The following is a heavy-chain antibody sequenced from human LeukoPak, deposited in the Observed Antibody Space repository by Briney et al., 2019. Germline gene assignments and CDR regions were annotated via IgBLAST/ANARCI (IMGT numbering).Heavy chain of an antibody. V-gene: IGHV3-53*01. J-gene: IGHJ4*02. D-gene: IGHD2-15*01. CDR1: GLTVSTSY. Sequence: GGSLRLSCGVSGLTVSTSYMTWVRQAPGKGLEWVSLIYSAGATHYADSVKGRFTISRDNSKNTLYLQMNSLRAEDTAVYYCAKGGGDSCYSPLDYWGQGTLVTVSS. CDR3: AKGGGDSCYSPLDY. CDR2: IYSAGAT.